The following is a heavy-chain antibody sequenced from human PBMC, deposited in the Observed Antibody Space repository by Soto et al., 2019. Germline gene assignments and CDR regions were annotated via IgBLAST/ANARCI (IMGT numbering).Heavy chain of an antibody. D-gene: IGHD2-15*01. Sequence: QVQLVQSGAEVKKPGSSVKVSCKASGGTFSRDAISWVRQAPGQGLECMGGIIPMFGTAKYVQKLQGRLTITADESTTTAYMELRSLRSDDTAVYYCARGVVVVAASQLGWFDPWGQGTLVTVSS. CDR2: IIPMFGTA. J-gene: IGHJ5*02. CDR3: ARGVVVVAASQLGWFDP. CDR1: GGTFSRDA. V-gene: IGHV1-69*01.